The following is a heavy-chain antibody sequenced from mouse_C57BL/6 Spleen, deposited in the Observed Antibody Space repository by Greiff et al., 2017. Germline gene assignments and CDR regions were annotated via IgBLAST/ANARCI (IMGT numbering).Heavy chain of an antibody. D-gene: IGHD2-4*01. CDR2: IDPSDSYT. J-gene: IGHJ3*01. CDR3: ARERDAMITTDKFAY. CDR1: GYTFTSYW. Sequence: QVQLQQPGAELVKPGASVKLSCKASGYTFTSYWMQWVKQRPGQGLEWIGEIDPSDSYTNYNQKFKGKATLTVDTSSSTAYMQLSSLTSEDSAVYYCARERDAMITTDKFAYWGQGTLVTVSA. V-gene: IGHV1-50*01.